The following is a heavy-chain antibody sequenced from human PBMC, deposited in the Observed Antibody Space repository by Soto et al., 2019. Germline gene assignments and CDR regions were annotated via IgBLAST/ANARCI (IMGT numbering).Heavy chain of an antibody. Sequence: SETLSLTCTVSGGSISSSSYYWGWIRQPPGKGLEWIGSIYYSGSTYYNPSLKSRVTISVDTSKNQFSLKLSSVTAADTAVYYCARHIPNRLRFLEWLLYGGWFDHWGQGTLVTVSS. V-gene: IGHV4-39*01. D-gene: IGHD3-3*01. J-gene: IGHJ5*02. CDR1: GGSISSSSYY. CDR2: IYYSGST. CDR3: ARHIPNRLRFLEWLLYGGWFDH.